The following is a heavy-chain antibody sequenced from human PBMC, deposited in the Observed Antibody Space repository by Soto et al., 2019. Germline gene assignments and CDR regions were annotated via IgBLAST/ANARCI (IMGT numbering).Heavy chain of an antibody. CDR1: GYTFTSYD. V-gene: IGHV1-8*01. CDR3: AGVANYYYYMDV. Sequence: QVQLVQSGAEVKKPGASVKVSCKASGYTFTSYDINWVRQATGQGLEWMGWMSPNSGNTGYAQKFQGRVTMTRNTSISTAYMELSSLRSEDTAVYYCAGVANYYYYMDVWGKGTTVTVSS. D-gene: IGHD2-15*01. J-gene: IGHJ6*03. CDR2: MSPNSGNT.